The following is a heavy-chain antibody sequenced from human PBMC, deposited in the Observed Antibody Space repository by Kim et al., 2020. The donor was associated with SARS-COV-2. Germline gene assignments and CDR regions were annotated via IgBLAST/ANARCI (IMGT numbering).Heavy chain of an antibody. J-gene: IGHJ6*02. V-gene: IGHV4-59*13. CDR3: ARYSYGQRDYYGMDV. D-gene: IGHD5-18*01. Sequence: SETLSLTCTVSGGSISSYYWSWIRQPPGKGLEWIGYIYYSGSTNYNPSLKSRVTISVDTSKNQFSLKLSSVTAADTAVYYCARYSYGQRDYYGMDVWGQGTTVTVSS. CDR2: IYYSGST. CDR1: GGSISSYY.